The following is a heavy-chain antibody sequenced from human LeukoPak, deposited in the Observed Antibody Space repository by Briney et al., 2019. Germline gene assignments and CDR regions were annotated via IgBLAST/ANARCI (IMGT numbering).Heavy chain of an antibody. CDR2: IDPRSGGT. CDR1: GYTFTDYY. CDR3: ATDNYGTLDY. D-gene: IGHD3-16*01. Sequence: VKVSCKASGYTFTDYYIHWVRRAPGQGLEWMGWIDPRSGGTRCTQKFQGRVTMTRDTSISTVYLDLSGLTFDDTAVYYCATDNYGTLDYWGQGTLVTVSS. J-gene: IGHJ4*02. V-gene: IGHV1-2*02.